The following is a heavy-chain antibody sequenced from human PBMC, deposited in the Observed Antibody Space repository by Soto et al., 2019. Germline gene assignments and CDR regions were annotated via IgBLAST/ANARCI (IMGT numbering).Heavy chain of an antibody. J-gene: IGHJ6*02. D-gene: IGHD2-15*01. CDR2: INPSGGST. CDR1: GYTFTSYY. CDR3: ARDQDCSGGSCLYYYYYGMDV. V-gene: IGHV1-46*01. Sequence: QVQLVQSGAEVKKPGASVKVSCKASGYTFTSYYMHWVRQAPGQGLEWMGIINPSGGSTSYAQKFQGRVTMPRDTSTSTVYMELSSLRSEDTAVYYCARDQDCSGGSCLYYYYYGMDVWGQGTTVTVSS.